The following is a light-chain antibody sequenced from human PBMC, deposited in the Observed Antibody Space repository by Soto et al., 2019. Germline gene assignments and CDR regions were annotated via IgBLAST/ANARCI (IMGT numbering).Light chain of an antibody. CDR1: SGDVGSFDF. Sequence: QSALTQRVSVSGSPGQSITISCTGTSGDVGSFDFVSWYQHSPGKAPKLMIYGVSYRPSGVSNRFSGSKSGNTASLTISGLQTEDEADYYCCSFKSGDTHYVFGTGTKVTVL. CDR3: CSFKSGDTHYV. CDR2: GVS. J-gene: IGLJ1*01. V-gene: IGLV2-14*01.